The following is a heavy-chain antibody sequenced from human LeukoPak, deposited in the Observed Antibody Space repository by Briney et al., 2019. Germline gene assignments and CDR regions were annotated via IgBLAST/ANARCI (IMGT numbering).Heavy chain of an antibody. CDR3: AGGVYGYNAFDY. CDR2: ISSGRSLM. V-gene: IGHV3-48*02. CDR1: GFTFSSYG. D-gene: IGHD5/OR15-5a*01. J-gene: IGHJ4*02. Sequence: KPGGSLRLSCAASGFTFSSYGMHWVRQAPGKGLEWVSHISSGRSLMNYADSVKGRFTISRDNGKNSVYLQMNSLKDEDTAVYYCAGGVYGYNAFDYWGQGTLVRVSS.